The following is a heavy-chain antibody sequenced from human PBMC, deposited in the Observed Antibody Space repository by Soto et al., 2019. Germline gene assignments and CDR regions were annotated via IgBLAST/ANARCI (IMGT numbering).Heavy chain of an antibody. CDR3: VRDRDWAFDI. CDR1: GYALRDYS. Sequence: PGGSLRLSCAASGYALRDYSMNWVRQAPGKGLEWASYTGTRRKYTFYADSVRGRFTISRDDARNSVYLQLNSLRDEDTAVYYCVRDRDWAFDIWGQGTMVTVSS. D-gene: IGHD3-9*01. CDR2: TGTRRKYT. J-gene: IGHJ3*02. V-gene: IGHV3-48*02.